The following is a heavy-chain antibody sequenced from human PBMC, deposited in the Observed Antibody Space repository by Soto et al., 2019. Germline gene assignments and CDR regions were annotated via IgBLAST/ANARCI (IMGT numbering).Heavy chain of an antibody. CDR1: GYTFNTYF. J-gene: IGHJ4*02. V-gene: IGHV1-18*01. CDR2: ISPHNGNT. Sequence: HVQLVQSGGELKKPGASVKVSCNTSGYTFNTYFITWVRQAPGQGLEWMGWISPHNGNTNYAEKVQGRVTMTADTITKTAYMELRNVRIDDTAVYYCARDTGNSFDYWGQGTPVTVSS. CDR3: ARDTGNSFDY.